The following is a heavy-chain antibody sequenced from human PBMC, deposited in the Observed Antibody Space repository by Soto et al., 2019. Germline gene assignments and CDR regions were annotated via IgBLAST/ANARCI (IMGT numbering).Heavy chain of an antibody. CDR2: INPLLGST. CDR1: GGIFNRYG. D-gene: IGHD3-10*01. CDR3: AKIRGGVYST. J-gene: IGHJ5*02. V-gene: IGHV1-69*11. Sequence: QVHFVQSGAEVKKPGSSVKVSCNPSGGIFNRYGISWVRQGPGQGLQWMGGINPLLGSTNYAEKFRARLAISADDSRTTVYMELNNLRTEDNATYFCAKIRGGVYSTWGQGTLVTVSS.